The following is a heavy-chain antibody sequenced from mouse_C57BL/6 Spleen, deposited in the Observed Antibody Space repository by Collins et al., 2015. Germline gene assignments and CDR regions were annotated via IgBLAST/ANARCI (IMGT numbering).Heavy chain of an antibody. J-gene: IGHJ2*01. CDR1: GYTFTNYG. V-gene: IGHV9-3-1*01. CDR2: INTYTGEP. CDR3: ARRGQLGLRGDY. D-gene: IGHD3-1*01. Sequence: QIQLVQSGPELKKPGETVKISCKASGYTFTNYGMNWVKQAPGKGLKWMGWINTYTGEPTYADDFKGRFAFSLETSASTAYLQINNLKNEDTATYFCARRGQLGLRGDYWGQGTTLTVSS.